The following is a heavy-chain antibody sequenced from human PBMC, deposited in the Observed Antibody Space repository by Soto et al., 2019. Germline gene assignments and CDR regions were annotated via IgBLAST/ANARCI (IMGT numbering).Heavy chain of an antibody. CDR1: GFTFSSYG. J-gene: IGHJ4*02. CDR3: AREGPMGSSQEIDY. D-gene: IGHD6-6*01. Sequence: GGSLRLSCAASGFTFSSYGMHWVRQAPGKGLEWVAVIWYDGSNKYYADSVKGRFTISRDNSKNTLYLQMNSLRAEDTAVYYCAREGPMGSSQEIDYWGQGTLVTVSS. CDR2: IWYDGSNK. V-gene: IGHV3-33*01.